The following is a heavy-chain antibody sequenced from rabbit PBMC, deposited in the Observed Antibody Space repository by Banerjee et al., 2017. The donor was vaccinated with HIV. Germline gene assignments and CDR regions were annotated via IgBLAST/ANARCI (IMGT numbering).Heavy chain of an antibody. D-gene: IGHD5-1*01. CDR3: ARDPGAFGDLPL. Sequence: QEQLEESGGDLVKPEASLTLTCTASGFSFSNKCVMCWVRQAPGKGLELIACIYSSNGDKWYASWVNGRFTISRSTSLNTVDLKMTSLTVADTATYFCARDPGAFGDLPLWGPGTLVTVS. CDR1: GFSFSNKCV. V-gene: IGHV1S43*01. J-gene: IGHJ4*01. CDR2: IYSSNGDK.